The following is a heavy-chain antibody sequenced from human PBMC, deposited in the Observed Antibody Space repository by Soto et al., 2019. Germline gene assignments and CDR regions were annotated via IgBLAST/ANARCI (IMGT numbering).Heavy chain of an antibody. D-gene: IGHD3-22*01. V-gene: IGHV3-21*01. J-gene: IGHJ4*02. CDR3: TREGSSSGPDYEY. CDR1: GFTFSSYS. Sequence: GGSLILSCAASGFTFSSYSMSWVRQAPGKGLEWVSSISSSSSYIYYADSVKGRFTISRDNAKNSLYLQMNSLRAEDTAVYYCTREGSSSGPDYEYWGQGTLVTVSS. CDR2: ISSSSSYI.